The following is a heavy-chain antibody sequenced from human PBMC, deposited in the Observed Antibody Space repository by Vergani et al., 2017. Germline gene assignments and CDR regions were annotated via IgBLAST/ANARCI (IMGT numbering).Heavy chain of an antibody. CDR1: GFTFSSYS. Sequence: EVQLVESGGGLVKPGGSLRLSCAASGFTFSSYSMNWVRQAPGKGLEWVSSISSSSSYIYYADSVKGRFTISRDNAKNSLYLQMNSLRAEDTAVYYWARGSSVTTYVGNWFDPWGQGTLVTVSS. CDR3: ARGSSVTTYVGNWFDP. V-gene: IGHV3-21*01. D-gene: IGHD4-17*01. CDR2: ISSSSSYI. J-gene: IGHJ5*02.